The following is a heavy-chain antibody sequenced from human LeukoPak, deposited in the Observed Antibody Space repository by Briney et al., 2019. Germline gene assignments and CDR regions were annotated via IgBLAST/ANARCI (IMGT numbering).Heavy chain of an antibody. CDR3: AKDGSAGATPPFFDY. Sequence: PGGALRLSCAAPGYPLDYYPSPSGPQATARVVERDQAYSWNSGSIGYADSVKGRFTISRDNAKNSLYLQMNSLRAEDTALYYCAKDGSAGATPPFFDYWGQGTLVTVSS. V-gene: IGHV3-9*01. J-gene: IGHJ4*02. CDR1: GYPLDYYP. CDR2: YSWNSGSI. D-gene: IGHD1-26*01.